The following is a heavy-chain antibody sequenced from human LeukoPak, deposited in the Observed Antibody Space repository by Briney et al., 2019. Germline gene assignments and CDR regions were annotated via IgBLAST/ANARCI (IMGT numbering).Heavy chain of an antibody. J-gene: IGHJ4*02. CDR2: INPNSGNT. V-gene: IGHV1-8*02. Sequence: GASVKVSCKASGGTFSSYDINWVRQATGQGLEWMGWINPNSGNTGYAQKFQGRVTMTRNTSISTAYMELSSLRSEDTAVYYCARGLADYGDYVRWGQGTLVTVPS. CDR3: ARGLADYGDYVR. CDR1: GGTFSSYD. D-gene: IGHD4-17*01.